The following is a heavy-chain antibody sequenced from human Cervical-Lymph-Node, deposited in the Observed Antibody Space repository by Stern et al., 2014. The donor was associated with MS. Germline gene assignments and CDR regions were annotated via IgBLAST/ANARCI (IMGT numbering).Heavy chain of an antibody. D-gene: IGHD2-21*01. CDR3: VRAREGYYCDY. CDR2: LDWDGDK. CDR1: GFSLSTTGMC. V-gene: IGHV2-70*01. Sequence: QVTLKESGPALVKPTQTLTLTCTFSGFSLSTTGMCLSWIRQPPGKALEWLALLDWDGDKHYSTALKTRLTISKDTSKNQVVLTMTNMAPLDTATYFCVRAREGYYCDYWGQGIPVTVSS. J-gene: IGHJ4*02.